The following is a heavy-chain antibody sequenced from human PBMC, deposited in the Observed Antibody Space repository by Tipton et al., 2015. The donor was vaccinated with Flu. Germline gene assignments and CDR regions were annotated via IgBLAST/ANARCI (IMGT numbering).Heavy chain of an antibody. Sequence: SLRLSCAAAGFSIGGYEMSWFRQAPGEGLEWVSYISNSGSPIYYADSVKGRFTISRDNARNSLYLQMNSLRAEDTAVYYCAREGEVEVAGTLEDFYFAMDVWGQGTTVTVSS. D-gene: IGHD2-15*01. CDR1: GFSIGGYE. CDR3: AREGEVEVAGTLEDFYFAMDV. CDR2: ISNSGSPI. V-gene: IGHV3-48*03. J-gene: IGHJ6*02.